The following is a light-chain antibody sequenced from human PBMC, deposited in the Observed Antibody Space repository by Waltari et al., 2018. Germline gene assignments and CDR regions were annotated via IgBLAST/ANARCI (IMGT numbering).Light chain of an antibody. CDR1: QSLLHSNGYNY. J-gene: IGKJ1*01. V-gene: IGKV2-28*01. CDR2: LGS. Sequence: DIVVTQSPLSLPVTPGEPASISCRSSQSLLHSNGYNYLDWYLQKPGQSPQLLIYLGSNRASGVPDRFSGSGSGTDFTLKISRVEAEDVRVYYCMQALQTPAFGQGTKVEIK. CDR3: MQALQTPA.